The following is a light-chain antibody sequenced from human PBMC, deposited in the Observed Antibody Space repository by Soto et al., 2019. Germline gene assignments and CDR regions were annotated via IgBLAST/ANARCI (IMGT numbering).Light chain of an antibody. CDR2: DAS. Sequence: EVVLTQSPATLSLSPGEGATLSCRASESVGRSLAWYQQRPGQAPRLLIYDASNRATGIPARFSGSGSGTDLTLTISRLETEYFDVYSCLQSSDPRTFGRRTKVDIK. V-gene: IGKV3-11*01. J-gene: IGKJ1*01. CDR3: LQSSDPRT. CDR1: ESVGRS.